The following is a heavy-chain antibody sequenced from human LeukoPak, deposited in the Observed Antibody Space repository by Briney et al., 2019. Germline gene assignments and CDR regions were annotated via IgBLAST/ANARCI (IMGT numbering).Heavy chain of an antibody. CDR3: AKDGGYGSGGYRYFDY. D-gene: IGHD3-10*01. V-gene: IGHV3-30*02. J-gene: IGHJ4*02. CDR2: IRYDGSNK. CDR1: GFTFSSYG. Sequence: GGSLRLSCAASGFTFSSYGMHWVRQAPGKGLEWVAFIRYDGSNKYYADSVKGRFTISRDNSKNTLYLQMNSLRAEDTAVYYCAKDGGYGSGGYRYFDYWGQGTLVTVSS.